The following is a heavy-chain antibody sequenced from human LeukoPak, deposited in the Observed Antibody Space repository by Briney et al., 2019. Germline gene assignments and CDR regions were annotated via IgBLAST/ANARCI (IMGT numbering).Heavy chain of an antibody. Sequence: GGSLRLSCAASGFTFSSYSMNWVRQAPGKGLEWVSYISSSSSTIYYADSVKGRFTISRDNAKNSLYLQMNSLRAEDTAVYYCARGGGQQPDYWGQGTLVTVSS. CDR2: ISSSSSTI. CDR3: ARGGGQQPDY. D-gene: IGHD6-13*01. CDR1: GFTFSSYS. V-gene: IGHV3-48*04. J-gene: IGHJ4*02.